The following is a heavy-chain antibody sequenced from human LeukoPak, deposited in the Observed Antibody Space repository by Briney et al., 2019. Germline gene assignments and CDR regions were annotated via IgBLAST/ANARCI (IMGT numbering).Heavy chain of an antibody. CDR3: ARDPWIQLWLPYYYYYGMDV. J-gene: IGHJ6*02. CDR1: GGTFSSYA. Sequence: GASVKVSCKASGGTFSSYAISWVRQAPGQGLEWMGWISAYNGNTNYAQKLQGRVTMTTDTSTSTAYMELRSLRSDDTAVYYCARDPWIQLWLPYYYYYGMDVWGQGTTVTVSS. CDR2: ISAYNGNT. D-gene: IGHD5-18*01. V-gene: IGHV1-18*01.